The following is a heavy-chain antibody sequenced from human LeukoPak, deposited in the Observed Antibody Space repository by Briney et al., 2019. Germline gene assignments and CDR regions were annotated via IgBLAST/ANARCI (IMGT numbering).Heavy chain of an antibody. CDR1: GYTFTGYY. CDR3: ARAYDFPDY. CDR2: INPNSGGT. Sequence: EASVKVSCKASGYTFTGYYMHWVRQAPGQGLEWMGRINPNSGGTNYAQKFQGRVTMTRDTSTSTVYMELSSLRSEDTAVYYCARAYDFPDYWGQGTLVTVSS. V-gene: IGHV1-2*06. J-gene: IGHJ4*02. D-gene: IGHD3-3*01.